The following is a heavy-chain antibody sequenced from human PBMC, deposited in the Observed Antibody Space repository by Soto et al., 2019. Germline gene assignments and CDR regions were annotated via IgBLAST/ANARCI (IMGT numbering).Heavy chain of an antibody. CDR3: AREMSRGYPSPSGAFDI. J-gene: IGHJ3*02. CDR2: INPFDGSR. D-gene: IGHD5-12*01. Sequence: ASVKVSCKASGYIFTSYYIHWVRQAPGQGLEWMGWINPFDGSRMFAQSFQGRVTMTRDTSTSTVYMEVSSLRSEDTAVYYCAREMSRGYPSPSGAFDIWGQGTMVTVSS. CDR1: GYIFTSYY. V-gene: IGHV1-46*01.